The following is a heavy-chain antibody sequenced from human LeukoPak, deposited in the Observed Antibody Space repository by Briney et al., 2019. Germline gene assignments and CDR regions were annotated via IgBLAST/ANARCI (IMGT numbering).Heavy chain of an antibody. V-gene: IGHV4-61*02. J-gene: IGHJ4*02. Sequence: SQTLSLTCTVSGGSISSGSYYWSWIRQPAGKGLEWIGRIYTSGSTNYNPSLKSRVTISVDTSKNQFSLKLSSVTAADTAVYYCARLWRSDFWSGYWYYFDYWGQGTLVTVSS. CDR3: ARLWRSDFWSGYWYYFDY. CDR1: GGSISSGSYY. D-gene: IGHD3-3*01. CDR2: IYTSGST.